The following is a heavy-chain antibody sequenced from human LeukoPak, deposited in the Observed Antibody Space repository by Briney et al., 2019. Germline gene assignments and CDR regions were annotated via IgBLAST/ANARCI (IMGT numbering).Heavy chain of an antibody. J-gene: IGHJ4*02. D-gene: IGHD2-2*01. Sequence: GGSLRLSCAASGFSFSSYGMTWVRQAPGKGLEWVSYISSRSTTMLYADSVKGRFTISRDNAKNSLYLQMNSLTDDDTAVYYCARADPIVVPAAFDYWGQGTLVTVSS. CDR1: GFSFSSYG. CDR3: ARADPIVVPAAFDY. CDR2: ISSRSTTM. V-gene: IGHV3-48*02.